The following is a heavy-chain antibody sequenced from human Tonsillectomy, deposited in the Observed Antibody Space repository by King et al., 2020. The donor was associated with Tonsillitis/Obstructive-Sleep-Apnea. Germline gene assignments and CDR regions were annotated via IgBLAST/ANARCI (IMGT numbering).Heavy chain of an antibody. CDR3: TTGPKMYYYYMDV. J-gene: IGHJ6*03. CDR2: IKSKNDGGTT. Sequence: VQLVESGGGLVKPGGSLRLSCAASGFTFSNAWMSWVRQAPGKGLEWVGRIKSKNDGGTTDYDAPGKGRFTISRDDSKNMLYLQMNSLKTEDTAVYYCTTGPKMYYYYMDVWGKGTTVTVSS. V-gene: IGHV3-15*01. CDR1: GFTFSNAW.